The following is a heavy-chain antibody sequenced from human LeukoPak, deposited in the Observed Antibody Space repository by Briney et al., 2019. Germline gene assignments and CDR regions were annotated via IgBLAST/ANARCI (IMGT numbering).Heavy chain of an antibody. CDR3: ARGRYFDWLSVRESYSHQFLNYYGMDV. CDR2: IIPILGIA. D-gene: IGHD3-9*01. Sequence: SVKVSCKASGGTFSSYAISWVRQAPGQGLEWMGRIIPILGIANYAQKFQGRVTITADKSTSTAYMELSSLRSEDTAVYYCARGRYFDWLSVRESYSHQFLNYYGMDVWGQGTTVTVSS. CDR1: GGTFSSYA. J-gene: IGHJ6*02. V-gene: IGHV1-69*04.